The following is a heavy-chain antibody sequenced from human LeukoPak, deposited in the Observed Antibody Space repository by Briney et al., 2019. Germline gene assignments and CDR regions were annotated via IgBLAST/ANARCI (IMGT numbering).Heavy chain of an antibody. V-gene: IGHV1-2*02. J-gene: IGHJ4*02. CDR2: INPNSGDT. Sequence: GESLKISCKGSGYSFTSYYIHWVRQAPGQGLEWMGWINPNSGDTNYAQNFQDRVTMTRDKSISTAYVELSSLTSDDTAVYYCASDILTASPWGQGTLVTVSS. CDR1: GYSFTSYY. D-gene: IGHD3-9*01. CDR3: ASDILTASP.